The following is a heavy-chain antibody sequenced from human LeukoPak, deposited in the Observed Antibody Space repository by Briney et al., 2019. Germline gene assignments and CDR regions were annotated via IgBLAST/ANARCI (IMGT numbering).Heavy chain of an antibody. Sequence: GASVKVSCKASGYTFTGYYIHWVRQAPGQGLEWMGWISAYNGNTNYAQKLQGRVTMTADTSTSTAYMELRSLRSDDTAVYYCARVSSSGGYYYYMDVWGKGTTVTVSS. V-gene: IGHV1-18*04. D-gene: IGHD6-6*01. CDR2: ISAYNGNT. CDR3: ARVSSSGGYYYYMDV. J-gene: IGHJ6*03. CDR1: GYTFTGYY.